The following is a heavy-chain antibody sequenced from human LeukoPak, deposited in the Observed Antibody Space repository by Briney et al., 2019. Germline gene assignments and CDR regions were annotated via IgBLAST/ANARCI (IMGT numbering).Heavy chain of an antibody. CDR1: GFPFSSFP. Sequence: GGSLRLSCAASGFPFSSFPMTWVRQSPGKGLEWVSSVSDSGVNTYYAGSVRGRFTVSRDNFKNILYLQMNSLTVEDTAFYYCSKGRGSTLTNIDFWGQGALVTVSS. CDR2: VSDSGVNT. J-gene: IGHJ4*02. CDR3: SKGRGSTLTNIDF. D-gene: IGHD4-11*01. V-gene: IGHV3-23*01.